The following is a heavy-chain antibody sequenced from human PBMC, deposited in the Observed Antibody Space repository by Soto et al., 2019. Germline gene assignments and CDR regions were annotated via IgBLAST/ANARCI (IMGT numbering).Heavy chain of an antibody. CDR1: GFSFSLRY. CDR2: ISPGGDNI. CDR3: VTEKQWHFDD. D-gene: IGHD2-8*01. Sequence: VELVKSGGGFVKPGGSLRLSCAASGFSFSLRYMSWIRQSPGRGLEWVSYISPGGDNIQYADFVKGRFTISRDNPKDSLYLQMNSLRVEDTAVYDCVTEKQWHFDDWGQGTLVTVSS. J-gene: IGHJ4*02. V-gene: IGHV3-11*01.